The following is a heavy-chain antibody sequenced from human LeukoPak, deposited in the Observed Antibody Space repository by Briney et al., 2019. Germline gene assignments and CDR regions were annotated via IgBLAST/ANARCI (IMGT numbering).Heavy chain of an antibody. CDR1: GFTFSSYA. CDR3: AKDSTMLLVVYYFDY. CDR2: ISGSGGST. V-gene: IGHV3-23*01. J-gene: IGHJ4*02. D-gene: IGHD3-22*01. Sequence: GGSLRLSCAASGFTFSSYAMSWVRQAPGKALMWVSAISGSGGSTYYADSVKGRFIIYRDNYKNTLYLQMNRLRDDETDVYYCAKDSTMLLVVYYFDYWGQPTMVTVSS.